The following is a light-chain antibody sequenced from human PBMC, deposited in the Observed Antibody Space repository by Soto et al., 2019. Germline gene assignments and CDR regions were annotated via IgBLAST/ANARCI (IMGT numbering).Light chain of an antibody. Sequence: EIVLTQSPGTLSLSPGERATLSCRSSHGVTTNYLAWYQQKPGQAPRLLIYAVSSSATGIPDRFSGSGSGTDFTLTISRLEPVDFAVYYCQQYGISPTFGQGTKVEIK. J-gene: IGKJ1*01. V-gene: IGKV3-20*01. CDR2: AVS. CDR3: QQYGISPT. CDR1: HGVTTNY.